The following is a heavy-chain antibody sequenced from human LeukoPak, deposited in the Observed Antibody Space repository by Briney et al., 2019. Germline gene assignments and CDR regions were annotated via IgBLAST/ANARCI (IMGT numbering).Heavy chain of an antibody. CDR3: AGEDASGFDY. CDR1: GFTFSSYE. D-gene: IGHD6-25*01. Sequence: GGSLRLSCAASGFTFSSYEMNWVRQAPGKGLEWVSYISSSSSTIYYADSVKGRFTISRDNAKNSLYLQMNSLRAEDTAVYYCAGEDASGFDYWGQGTLVTVSS. CDR2: ISSSSSTI. V-gene: IGHV3-48*03. J-gene: IGHJ4*02.